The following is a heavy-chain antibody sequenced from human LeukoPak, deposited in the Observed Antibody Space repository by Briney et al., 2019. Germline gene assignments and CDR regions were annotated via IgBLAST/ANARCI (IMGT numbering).Heavy chain of an antibody. CDR2: INHSGST. D-gene: IGHD6-13*01. CDR1: GGSFSGYY. CDR3: ARVEKKSSSWYGQGLNWFAP. J-gene: IGHJ5*02. V-gene: IGHV4-34*01. Sequence: PSETLSLTCAVYGGSFSGYYWSWIRQPPGKGLEWIGEINHSGSTNYNPSLKSRVTISVDTSKNQFSLKLPSVTAADTAVYYCARVEKKSSSWYGQGLNWFAPWGQGTLVTVSS.